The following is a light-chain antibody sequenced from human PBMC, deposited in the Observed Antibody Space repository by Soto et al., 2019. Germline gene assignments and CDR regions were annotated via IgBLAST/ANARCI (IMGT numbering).Light chain of an antibody. J-gene: IGKJ1*01. CDR1: QSVSSN. CDR3: QQYNNWPPGT. CDR2: GAS. V-gene: IGKV3-15*01. Sequence: EIVMTQSPATLSVSPGERATLSCRASQSVSSNLAWYQQKPGQAPRLLIYGASTRATGIPGRFSGSGSGTEFTLTISSLQSEDFEVYYCQQYNNWPPGTFGPGTKVDIK.